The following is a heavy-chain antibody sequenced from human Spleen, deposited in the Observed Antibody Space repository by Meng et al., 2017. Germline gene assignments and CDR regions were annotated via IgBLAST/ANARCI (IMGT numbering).Heavy chain of an antibody. D-gene: IGHD3-22*01. CDR1: GGSIGSGGYY. CDR3: ARGSCSGYYSCWFDP. CDR2: IYYSGST. Sequence: QVQLQESGPGLVKPSQTLSLTCTVSGGSIGSGGYYWSWIRQHPGKGLEWIGYIYYSGSTYYNPSLKSRVTISVDTSKNQFSLKLSSVTAADTAVYYCARGSCSGYYSCWFDPWGQGTLVTVSS. J-gene: IGHJ5*02. V-gene: IGHV4-31*03.